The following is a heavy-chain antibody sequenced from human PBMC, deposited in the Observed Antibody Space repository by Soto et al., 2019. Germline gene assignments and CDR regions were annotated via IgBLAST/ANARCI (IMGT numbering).Heavy chain of an antibody. Sequence: GGSLRLSCAASGFTFSSYWMHWVRQAPGKGLVWXSRVXXXGXDXTXAXXXXGRFTISRDNTKNTLYLQMNSLRPEDTAVYYCARAQWVADDAFDIWGHGTMVTVSS. CDR2: VXXXGXDX. CDR1: GFTFSSYW. CDR3: ARAQWVADDAFDI. V-gene: IGHV3-74*03. J-gene: IGHJ3*02. D-gene: IGHD6-19*01.